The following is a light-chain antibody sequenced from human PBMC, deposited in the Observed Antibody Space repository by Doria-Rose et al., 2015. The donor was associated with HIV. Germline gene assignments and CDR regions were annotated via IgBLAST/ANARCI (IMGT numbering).Light chain of an antibody. CDR2: KAS. Sequence: DIRLTQSPSTLSASVGGSVTITCRASQSITRWLAWYQQKPGKAPKLLIYKASLLESGVPSRFSGSGSGTEFTLTISSLQPDDFATYYCQQYNSYSPWTFGPGTKLKIK. J-gene: IGKJ2*02. V-gene: IGKV1-5*03. CDR1: QSITRW. CDR3: QQYNSYSPWT.